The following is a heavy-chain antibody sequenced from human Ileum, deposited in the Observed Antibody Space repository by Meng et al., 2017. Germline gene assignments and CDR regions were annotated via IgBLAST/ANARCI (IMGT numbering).Heavy chain of an antibody. D-gene: IGHD1-26*01. Sequence: QGQIQQGGAGLLKPSETLSLPFGVYGGSFSGYYWSWIRQPPGKGLEWIGEIDHSGGTNYNPSLKNRVTISVDTSNNRFSLKLSSVKAADTALYFCARRVGATPYAYNWLDPWGQGTLVAVSS. J-gene: IGHJ5*02. V-gene: IGHV4-34*01. CDR2: IDHSGGT. CDR3: ARRVGATPYAYNWLDP. CDR1: GGSFSGYY.